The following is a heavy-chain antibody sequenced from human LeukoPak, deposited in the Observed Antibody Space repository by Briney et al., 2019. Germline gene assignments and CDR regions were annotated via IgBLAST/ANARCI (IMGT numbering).Heavy chain of an antibody. CDR3: TTWGYNLWRSRDYLDV. V-gene: IGHV3-15*07. D-gene: IGHD3-3*01. CDR1: GFTFSSYS. J-gene: IGHJ6*02. Sequence: GSLRLSCAASGFTFSSYSMNWVRQAPGKGLEWVGRIKSETDGGTTDYAAPVKGRFTISRDDSKNTLYLQMNSLKIEDTAVFYCTTWGYNLWRSRDYLDVWGQGTTVTVSS. CDR2: IKSETDGGTT.